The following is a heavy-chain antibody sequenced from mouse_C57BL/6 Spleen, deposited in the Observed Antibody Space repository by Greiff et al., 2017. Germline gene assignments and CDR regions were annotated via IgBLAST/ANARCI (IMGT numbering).Heavy chain of an antibody. CDR3: AREGFIKVFDY. CDR2: INPNNGGT. V-gene: IGHV1-22*01. J-gene: IGHJ2*01. D-gene: IGHD1-1*01. Sequence: EVQLQESGPELVKPGASVKMSCKASGYTFTDYNMHWVKQSHGKSLEWIGYINPNNGGTSYNQKFKGKATLTVNKSSSTAYMELRSLTSEDSAVYYCAREGFIKVFDYWGQGTTLTVSS. CDR1: GYTFTDYN.